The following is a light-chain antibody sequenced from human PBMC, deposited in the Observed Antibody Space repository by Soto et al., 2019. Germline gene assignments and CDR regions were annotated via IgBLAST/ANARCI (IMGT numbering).Light chain of an antibody. V-gene: IGKV4-1*01. CDR2: WAS. Sequence: DIVMTQSPDSLAVSLGERATINCKSSQSVLYSSNNKNYLAWYQQKPGQPPKLLIYWASTREYGVPDRFSGSGAGRDFTLTISSLQDEDVAVYYCQQYYSTPQTFGQGTKLEIK. CDR1: QSVLYSSNNKNY. J-gene: IGKJ2*01. CDR3: QQYYSTPQT.